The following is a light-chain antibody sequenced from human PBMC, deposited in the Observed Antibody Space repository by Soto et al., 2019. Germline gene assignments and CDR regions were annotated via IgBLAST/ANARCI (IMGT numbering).Light chain of an antibody. J-gene: IGKJ3*01. Sequence: EIVMTQSPATLSVSPCERATLSSSASQSVSSNLAWYQQKPGQAPRLLIYGASTRATGIPDRFSGSGSGTDFTLTISRLEPEDFAVYYCQQYGSSPPFTFGPGTKVDIK. CDR3: QQYGSSPPFT. CDR1: QSVSSN. CDR2: GAS. V-gene: IGKV3-20*01.